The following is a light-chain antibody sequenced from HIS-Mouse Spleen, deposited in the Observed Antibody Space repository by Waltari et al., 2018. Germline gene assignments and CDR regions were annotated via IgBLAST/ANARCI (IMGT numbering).Light chain of an antibody. CDR1: QGISSY. V-gene: IGKV1-9*01. CDR3: QQLNSYPPT. CDR2: AAS. Sequence: DIQLTQSPSFLSASVGDRVPLTCRASQGISSYFAWYQQKPGKAPNLLIYAASTLQSGVPSRFSGSGSGTEFTLTISSLQPEDFATYYCQQLNSYPPTFGQGTKVEIK. J-gene: IGKJ1*01.